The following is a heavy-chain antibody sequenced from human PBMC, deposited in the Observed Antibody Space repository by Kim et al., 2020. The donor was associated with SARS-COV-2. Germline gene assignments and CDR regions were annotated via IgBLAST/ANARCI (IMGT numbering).Heavy chain of an antibody. D-gene: IGHD3-10*01. CDR2: ISAYNGNT. Sequence: ASVKVSCKASGYTFTSYGISWVRQAPGQGLEWMGWISAYNGNTNYAQKLQGRVTMTTDTSTSTAYMELRSLRSDDTAVYYCARTGGDGSGSYYRLGWFDPWGQGTLVTVSS. CDR3: ARTGGDGSGSYYRLGWFDP. V-gene: IGHV1-18*01. CDR1: GYTFTSYG. J-gene: IGHJ5*02.